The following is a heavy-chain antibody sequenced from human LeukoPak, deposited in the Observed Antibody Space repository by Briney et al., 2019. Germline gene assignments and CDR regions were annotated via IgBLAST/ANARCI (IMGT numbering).Heavy chain of an antibody. Sequence: SETLSLTCTVSGGSITSGPDYWSWIRQPPGKGLEWIGSIYYSGSTYYNPSLKSRVTISVDTSKNQFSLKLSSVTAADTAVYYCARQSTDSSGWYRWGQGTLVTVSS. CDR1: GGSITSGPDY. J-gene: IGHJ5*02. D-gene: IGHD6-19*01. CDR3: ARQSTDSSGWYR. CDR2: IYYSGST. V-gene: IGHV4-39*01.